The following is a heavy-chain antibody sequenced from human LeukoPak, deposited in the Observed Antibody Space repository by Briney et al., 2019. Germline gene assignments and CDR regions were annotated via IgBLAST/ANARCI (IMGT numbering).Heavy chain of an antibody. J-gene: IGHJ4*02. CDR2: IYYSGST. CDR3: ARHTYGNSEFDY. D-gene: IGHD4-23*01. Sequence: PSETLSLTCTVSGGSISSYYWSWIGQPPGKGLEWIGYIYYSGSTNYNPSLKSRVTTSVDTSKNQFSLKLSSVTAADTAGYYCARHTYGNSEFDYWGQGTLVTVSS. V-gene: IGHV4-59*08. CDR1: GGSISSYY.